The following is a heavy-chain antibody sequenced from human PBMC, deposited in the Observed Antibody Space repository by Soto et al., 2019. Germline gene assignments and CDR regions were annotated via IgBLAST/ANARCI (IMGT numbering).Heavy chain of an antibody. Sequence: VQLVESGGGVIQPGRSLRLSCAASGFTFSDYAMHWVRQAPGKGLEWVAVVSHDGRNTHYADSVKGRFTISRDSSKNTVSLEMPSLRAEDRAVYYCAKGGRQWLVTSDFNYWGQGALVTVSS. CDR2: VSHDGRNT. CDR3: AKGGRQWLVTSDFNY. D-gene: IGHD6-19*01. J-gene: IGHJ4*02. V-gene: IGHV3-30*18. CDR1: GFTFSDYA.